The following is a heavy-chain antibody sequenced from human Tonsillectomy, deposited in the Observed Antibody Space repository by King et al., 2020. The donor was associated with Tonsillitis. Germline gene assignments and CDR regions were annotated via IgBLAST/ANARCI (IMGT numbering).Heavy chain of an antibody. V-gene: IGHV3-15*01. CDR2: IKSKTDGGTT. CDR3: TTEVYYDILTGYFENFDY. J-gene: IGHJ4*02. CDR1: GFTFSNAW. D-gene: IGHD3-9*01. Sequence: VQLVESGGGLVKPGGSLRLSCAASGFTFSNAWMSWVRQAPGKGLEWGGRIKSKTDGGTTDYAAPVKGRFTISRDDSKNTLYLQMNSLKTEDTAVYYCTTEVYYDILTGYFENFDYWGQGTLVTVSS.